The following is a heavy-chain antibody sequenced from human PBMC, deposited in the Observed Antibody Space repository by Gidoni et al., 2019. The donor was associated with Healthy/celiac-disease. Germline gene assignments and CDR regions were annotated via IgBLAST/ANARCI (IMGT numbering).Heavy chain of an antibody. CDR3: ARVQNIVATIDDAFDI. CDR1: GFTFSSYA. CDR2: ISYDGSNK. D-gene: IGHD5-12*01. V-gene: IGHV3-30-3*01. Sequence: QVQLVESGGGVVQPGRSLRLSCAASGFTFSSYAMHWVRQAPGKGLEWVAVISYDGSNKYYADSVKGRFTISRDNSKNTLYLQMNSLRAEDTAVYYCARVQNIVATIDDAFDIWGQGTMVTVSS. J-gene: IGHJ3*02.